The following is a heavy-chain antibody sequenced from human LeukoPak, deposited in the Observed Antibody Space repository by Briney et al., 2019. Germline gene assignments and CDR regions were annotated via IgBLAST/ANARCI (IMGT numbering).Heavy chain of an antibody. J-gene: IGHJ1*01. V-gene: IGHV3-30*02. Sequence: GGSLRLSCAASGFTFSSYGMHWVRQAPGKGLEGVAFIRYDGSNKYYADSVKGRFTISRDNSKNTLSLQMNSLRAEDTAVYYCANTPGPVAGNAEYFQHWGQGTLVTVSS. CDR2: IRYDGSNK. CDR1: GFTFSSYG. D-gene: IGHD6-19*01. CDR3: ANTPGPVAGNAEYFQH.